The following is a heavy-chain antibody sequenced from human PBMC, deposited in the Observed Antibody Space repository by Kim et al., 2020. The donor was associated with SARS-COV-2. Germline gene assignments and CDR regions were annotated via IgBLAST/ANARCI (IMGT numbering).Heavy chain of an antibody. CDR1: GFTFSSYS. CDR3: ASQRGSMVRGGTVDY. J-gene: IGHJ4*02. V-gene: IGHV3-21*01. CDR2: ISSSSSYI. D-gene: IGHD3-10*01. Sequence: GGSLRLSCAASGFTFSSYSMNWVRQAPGKGLEWVSSISSSSSYIYYADSVKGRFTISRDNAKNSLYLQMNSLRAEDTAVYYCASQRGSMVRGGTVDYWGQGTLVTVSS.